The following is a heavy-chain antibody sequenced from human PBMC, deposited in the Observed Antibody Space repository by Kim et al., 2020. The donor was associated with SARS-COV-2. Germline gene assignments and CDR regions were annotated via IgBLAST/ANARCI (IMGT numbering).Heavy chain of an antibody. CDR2: IYYSGST. CDR3: ARLIGASAFDI. J-gene: IGHJ3*02. D-gene: IGHD2-15*01. Sequence: SETLSLTCTVSGGSISSGDYYWSWIRQPPGKGLEWIGYIYYSGSTYYNPSLKSRVTISVDTSKNQFSLKLSSVTAADTAVYYCARLIGASAFDIWGQGTMVTVSS. V-gene: IGHV4-30-4*01. CDR1: GGSISSGDYY.